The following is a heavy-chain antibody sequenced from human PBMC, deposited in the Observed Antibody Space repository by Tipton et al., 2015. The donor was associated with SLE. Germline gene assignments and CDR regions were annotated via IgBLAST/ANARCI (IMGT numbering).Heavy chain of an antibody. J-gene: IGHJ3*02. Sequence: TLSLTCTVSGGSISSYYWSWIRQPPGEGLEWIGYIYYSGSTNYNPPLKSRVTISVDTSKNQFSLKLSSVTAADTAVYYCAARDPLGAFDIWGQGTMVTVSS. CDR1: GGSISSYY. CDR2: IYYSGST. V-gene: IGHV4-59*01. CDR3: AARDPLGAFDI.